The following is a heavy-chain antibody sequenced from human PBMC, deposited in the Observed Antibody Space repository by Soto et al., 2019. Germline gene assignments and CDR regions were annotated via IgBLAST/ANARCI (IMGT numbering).Heavy chain of an antibody. Sequence: GGSLRLSCAGSGFIFHLYAMSWVRQAPGKGLEWVSTLSFSSSNTYYADSVKGRFTISRDNSKNALYLQMHDLRAEDTAVYYCAKATYYDILTGDPWYFDYWGQGTLVTVSS. CDR2: LSFSSSNT. CDR1: GFIFHLYA. CDR3: AKATYYDILTGDPWYFDY. D-gene: IGHD3-9*01. V-gene: IGHV3-23*01. J-gene: IGHJ4*02.